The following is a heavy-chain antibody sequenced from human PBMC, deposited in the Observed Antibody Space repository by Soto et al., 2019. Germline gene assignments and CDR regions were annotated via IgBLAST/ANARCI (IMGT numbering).Heavy chain of an antibody. D-gene: IGHD3-22*01. Sequence: GGSLRLSCAASGFTFADYGMHWVRQAPGKGLEWVSGITWNSGSIDYADSVKGRFTTSRDNAKNSLYLQMNSLRAEDTAVYYCARYYDSSGPDLWGRGTRVTVSS. CDR3: ARYYDSSGPDL. CDR1: GFTFADYG. J-gene: IGHJ2*01. CDR2: ITWNSGSI. V-gene: IGHV3-9*01.